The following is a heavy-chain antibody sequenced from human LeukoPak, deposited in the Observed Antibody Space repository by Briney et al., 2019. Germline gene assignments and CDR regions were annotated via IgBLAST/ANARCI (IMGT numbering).Heavy chain of an antibody. CDR1: GGSISSGSYY. CDR2: IYTSGST. CDR3: AREGYYYDSSGYYSFDY. J-gene: IGHJ4*02. D-gene: IGHD3-22*01. Sequence: PSQTLSLTCTVSGGSISSGSYYWSWIRQPAGKGLEWIGRIYTSGSTNYNPSLKSRVTISVDTSKNQFSLKLSSVTAADTAVYYCAREGYYYDSSGYYSFDYWGQVTLVTVSS. V-gene: IGHV4-61*02.